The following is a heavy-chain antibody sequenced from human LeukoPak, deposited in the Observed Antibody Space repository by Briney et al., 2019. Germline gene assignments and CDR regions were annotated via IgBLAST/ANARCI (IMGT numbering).Heavy chain of an antibody. CDR2: ISAYNGNT. J-gene: IGHJ4*02. CDR3: AREVAGRPHPPTN. Sequence: ASVKVSCKASGYTFTNYDINWVRQAPGQGLEWMGWISAYNGNTNYAQKLQGRVTMTTDTSTSTAYMELRSLRSDDTAVYYCAREVAGRPHPPTNWGQGTLVTVSS. V-gene: IGHV1-18*01. D-gene: IGHD6-19*01. CDR1: GYTFTNYD.